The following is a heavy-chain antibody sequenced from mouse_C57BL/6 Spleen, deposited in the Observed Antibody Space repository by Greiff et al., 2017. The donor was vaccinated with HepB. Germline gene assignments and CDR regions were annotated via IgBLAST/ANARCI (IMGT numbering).Heavy chain of an antibody. CDR2: IHPNSGST. J-gene: IGHJ2*01. D-gene: IGHD1-1*01. V-gene: IGHV1-64*01. Sequence: QVQLQQPGPELVKPGASVTLSCKVSGYTLTSYWMHWVKQRPGKGLEWIGMIHPNSGSTNYNEKFKSKTTRTVDKSSSTAYMKLSILTSEESAVYYCALVTTVVDYWGQGTTLTVSS. CDR1: GYTLTSYW. CDR3: ALVTTVVDY.